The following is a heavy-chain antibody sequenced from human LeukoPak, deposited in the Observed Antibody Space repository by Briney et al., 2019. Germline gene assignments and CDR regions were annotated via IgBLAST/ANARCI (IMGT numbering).Heavy chain of an antibody. J-gene: IGHJ5*02. CDR1: GVSISSNLW. V-gene: IGHV4-4*02. CDR3: ARHYCSSTSCLFYNWFDP. Sequence: PSETLSLTCAVSGVSISSNLWWTWVRQPPGKGLEWIAEIHPSGSINYNPSLKSRVTISVDKAKNQFSLKLSSVTAADTAVYYCARHYCSSTSCLFYNWFDPWGQGTLVTVSS. D-gene: IGHD2-2*01. CDR2: IHPSGSI.